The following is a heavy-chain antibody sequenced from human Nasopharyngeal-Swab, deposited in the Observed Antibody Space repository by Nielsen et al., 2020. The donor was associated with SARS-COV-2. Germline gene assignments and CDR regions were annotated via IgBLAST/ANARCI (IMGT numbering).Heavy chain of an antibody. CDR1: GFTFSSYG. Sequence: GESLKISCAASGFTFSSYGMHWVRQAPGKGLEWVAVISYDGSIKYYADSVKGRFTISRDNSKNTLYLQMNSLRAEDTAVYYCARGSGSYKEILFDYWGQGTLVTVSS. CDR3: ARGSGSYKEILFDY. V-gene: IGHV3-30*03. CDR2: ISYDGSIK. D-gene: IGHD1-26*01. J-gene: IGHJ4*02.